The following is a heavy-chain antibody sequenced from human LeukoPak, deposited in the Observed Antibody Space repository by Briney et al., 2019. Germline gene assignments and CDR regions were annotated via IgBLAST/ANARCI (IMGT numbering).Heavy chain of an antibody. D-gene: IGHD2-8*02. Sequence: SEILSLTCTVSGGSISSGGYYWSWIRQPPGKGLEWTGYIYHSGSTYYNPSLKSRVTISVDRSKNQFSLKLSSVTAADTAVYYCARGQLGVAGGEGYWGQGTLVTVSS. CDR1: GGSISSGGYY. CDR3: ARGQLGVAGGEGY. CDR2: IYHSGST. V-gene: IGHV4-30-2*01. J-gene: IGHJ4*02.